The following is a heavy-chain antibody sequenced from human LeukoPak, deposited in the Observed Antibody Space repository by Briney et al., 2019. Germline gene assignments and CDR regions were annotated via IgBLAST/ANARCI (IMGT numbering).Heavy chain of an antibody. Sequence: SETLSLTCAVYGGSFSGYYWSWIRQPPGKGLEWIGEINHSESTNYNPSLKSRVTISVDTSKNQFSLKLSSVTAADTAVYYCARADYYYYYGMDVWGKGTTVTVSS. CDR2: INHSEST. V-gene: IGHV4-34*01. CDR1: GGSFSGYY. J-gene: IGHJ6*04. CDR3: ARADYYYYYGMDV.